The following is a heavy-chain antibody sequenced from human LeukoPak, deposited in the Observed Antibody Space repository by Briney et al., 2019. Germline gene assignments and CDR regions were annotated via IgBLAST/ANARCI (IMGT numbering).Heavy chain of an antibody. V-gene: IGHV3-64*01. CDR3: AREGGIAAAGSTDY. D-gene: IGHD6-13*01. CDR2: ISSNGGST. CDR1: GFTFSSYA. J-gene: IGHJ4*02. Sequence: PGGSLRLSCAASGFTFSSYAMHWVRQAPGKGLEYVSAISSNGGSTYYANSVKGRFTISRDNSKNTLYLQMGSLRAEDMAVYYCAREGGIAAAGSTDYWGRGTLVTVSS.